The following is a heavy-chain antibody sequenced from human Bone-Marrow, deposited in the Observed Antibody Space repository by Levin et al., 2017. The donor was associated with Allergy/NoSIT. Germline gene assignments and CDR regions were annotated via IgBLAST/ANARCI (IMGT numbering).Heavy chain of an antibody. D-gene: IGHD3-10*01. CDR2: ISGSGGST. CDR1: GFTFSSYA. J-gene: IGHJ4*02. V-gene: IGHV3-23*01. Sequence: PSETLSLTCAASGFTFSSYAMSWVRQAPGKGLEWVSAISGSGGSTYYADSVKGRFTISRDNSKNTLYLQMNSLRAEDTAVYYCAKAGVRGVIITILDYWGQGTLVTVSS. CDR3: AKAGVRGVIITILDY.